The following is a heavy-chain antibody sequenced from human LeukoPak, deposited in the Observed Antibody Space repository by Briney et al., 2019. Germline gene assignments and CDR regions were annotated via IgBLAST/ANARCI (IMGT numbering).Heavy chain of an antibody. CDR1: GGFINSYY. D-gene: IGHD3-9*01. V-gene: IGHV4-4*07. J-gene: IGHJ6*03. CDR2: VYTSGIT. Sequence: SETLSLTCTVSGGFINSYYWSWIRQPAGKGLEWIGRVYTSGITNYNPSLKSRITMSVDTSKNQFSLKLTSVTAADTAVYYCARHNGFDGGYYYYMDVWGKGTTVTVSS. CDR3: ARHNGFDGGYYYYMDV.